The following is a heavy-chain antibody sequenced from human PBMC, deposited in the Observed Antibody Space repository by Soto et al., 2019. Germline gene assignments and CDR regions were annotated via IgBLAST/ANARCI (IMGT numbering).Heavy chain of an antibody. CDR2: IIPILGIA. CDR3: AMEDCRSTSCDRDY. CDR1: GGTFSSYT. Sequence: QVQLVQSGAEVTKPGSSVKVSCKASGGTFSSYTISWVRQAPGQGPEWMGRIIPILGIANYAQKFQGRVTITADKSTSTAYMEMSSLRAEDTDVYYCAMEDCRSTSCDRDYWVQGTLVTVSS. V-gene: IGHV1-69*02. J-gene: IGHJ4*02. D-gene: IGHD2-2*02.